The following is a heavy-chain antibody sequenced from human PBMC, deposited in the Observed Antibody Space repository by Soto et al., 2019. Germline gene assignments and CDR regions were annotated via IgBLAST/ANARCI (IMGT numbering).Heavy chain of an antibody. J-gene: IGHJ2*01. Sequence: SVKVSCKASGGTFSSCAISWVRQAPGQGLEWMGGIIPIFGTTNYAQKFQGRVTITADKSTSTAYMELSSLRSEDTAVYYCARDYYDSSGYYSWYFDLWGRGTLVTVSS. D-gene: IGHD3-22*01. V-gene: IGHV1-69*06. CDR2: IIPIFGTT. CDR1: GGTFSSCA. CDR3: ARDYYDSSGYYSWYFDL.